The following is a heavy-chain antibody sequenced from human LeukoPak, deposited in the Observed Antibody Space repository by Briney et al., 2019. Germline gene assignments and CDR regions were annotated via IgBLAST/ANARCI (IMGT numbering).Heavy chain of an antibody. CDR1: GYTFSSHG. D-gene: IGHD3-16*01. V-gene: IGHV3-23*01. CDR3: AKVTVCYGCYFDY. Sequence: GGSLRLSRAASGYTFSSHGMTWVRQAPGKGLEWVSTINGAGNNTNYAETVKGRFTISRDNSKNTVYLQMNSLRAEDTAIYYCAKVTVCYGCYFDYWGQGTLVTVSS. CDR2: INGAGNNT. J-gene: IGHJ4*02.